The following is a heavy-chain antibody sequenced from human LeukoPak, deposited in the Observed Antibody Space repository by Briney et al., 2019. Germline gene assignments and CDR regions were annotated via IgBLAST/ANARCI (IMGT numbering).Heavy chain of an antibody. D-gene: IGHD4-23*01. CDR1: GSTFSSYS. Sequence: GGSLRLSCAASGSTFSSYSMNWVRQAPGKGLEWVSSISSSSSNIYYADSVKGRFTISRDNAKNSPYLQMNSLRAEDTAVYYCARDITYGGNAGSDYWGQGTLVTVSS. CDR3: ARDITYGGNAGSDY. CDR2: ISSSSSNI. J-gene: IGHJ4*02. V-gene: IGHV3-21*01.